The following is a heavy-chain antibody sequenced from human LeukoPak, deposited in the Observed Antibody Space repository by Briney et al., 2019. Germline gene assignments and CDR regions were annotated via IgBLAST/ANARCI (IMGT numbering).Heavy chain of an antibody. J-gene: IGHJ4*02. V-gene: IGHV1-18*01. Sequence: GASVKVSCKASGYTFTSYGISWVRQAPGQGLEWMGWISAYNGNTNYAQKLQGRVTMTTDTSTSTAYMELRSLRSDDTAVYYCARVGGYYDILTGYYSWYYFDYWGQGTLVTVSS. CDR2: ISAYNGNT. D-gene: IGHD3-9*01. CDR3: ARVGGYYDILTGYYSWYYFDY. CDR1: GYTFTSYG.